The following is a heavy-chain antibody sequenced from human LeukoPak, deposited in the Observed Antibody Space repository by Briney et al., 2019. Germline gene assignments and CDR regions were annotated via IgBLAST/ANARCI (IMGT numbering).Heavy chain of an antibody. Sequence: GGSLRLSCAASGFTVSSNYMSWVRQAPGKGLEWVSVIYSGGSTYYADSVKGRFTISRDNSKNTLYLQMNSLRAEDTAVYYCARERKHDFWSGYYRNDYYYYGMDVWGQGTTVTVSS. CDR1: GFTVSSNY. J-gene: IGHJ6*02. CDR3: ARERKHDFWSGYYRNDYYYYGMDV. D-gene: IGHD3-3*01. V-gene: IGHV3-66*01. CDR2: IYSGGST.